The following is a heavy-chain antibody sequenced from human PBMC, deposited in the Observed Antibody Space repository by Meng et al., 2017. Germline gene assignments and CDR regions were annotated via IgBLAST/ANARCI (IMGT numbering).Heavy chain of an antibody. CDR1: GFTFSSYG. D-gene: IGHD6-19*01. CDR2: IWYDGSNK. Sequence: VQLEEFGGGLGQPGRSLRLACAASGFTFSSYGRHWVRQAPGKGLEWVAVIWYDGSNKYYADSVKGRFTISRDNSKNTLYLQMNSLRAEDTAVYYCARVVYSSGWSFDYWGQGTLVTVSS. V-gene: IGHV3-33*01. CDR3: ARVVYSSGWSFDY. J-gene: IGHJ4*02.